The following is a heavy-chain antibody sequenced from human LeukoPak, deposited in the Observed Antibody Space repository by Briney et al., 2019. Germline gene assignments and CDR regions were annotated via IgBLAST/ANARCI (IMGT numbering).Heavy chain of an antibody. J-gene: IGHJ3*02. Sequence: GASVKVSCKASGYTFTGYYMHWVRQAPGQGLEWMGWINPNSGGTNYAQKFQGRVTMTRDTSISTAYMELSRLRSDDTAVYYCARDPPPSTIFGVVTQPDDAFDIWGQGTMVTVSS. D-gene: IGHD3-3*01. CDR1: GYTFTGYY. CDR3: ARDPPPSTIFGVVTQPDDAFDI. CDR2: INPNSGGT. V-gene: IGHV1-2*02.